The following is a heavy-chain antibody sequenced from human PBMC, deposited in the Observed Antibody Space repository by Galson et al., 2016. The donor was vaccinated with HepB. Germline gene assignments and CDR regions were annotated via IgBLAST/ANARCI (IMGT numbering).Heavy chain of an antibody. Sequence: SETLSLTCTVSGGSLSRYSWSWIRQPPGKGLQWIASIYYNGHTNYNPSLKSRITMSVDTSKSQFSLRLSSVTPADTAVYYCARALHSGYSIDWFDPWGQGTLVTVSS. CDR1: GGSLSRYS. D-gene: IGHD5-12*01. V-gene: IGHV4-59*01. J-gene: IGHJ5*02. CDR2: IYYNGHT. CDR3: ARALHSGYSIDWFDP.